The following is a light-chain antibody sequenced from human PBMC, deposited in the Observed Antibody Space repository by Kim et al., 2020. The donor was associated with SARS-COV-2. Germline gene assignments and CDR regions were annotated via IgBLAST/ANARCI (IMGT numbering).Light chain of an antibody. V-gene: IGLV4-69*01. J-gene: IGLJ3*02. CDR1: SGHSSNP. Sequence: ASIKLSCTLSSGHSSNPIAWHQQQAEKGPRYLMTLSSEGSHSKGDGIPDRFSGSSSGAERYLTISGLQSDDEADYYCQTWGTGIWVFGGGTTLTVL. CDR3: QTWGTGIWV. CDR2: LSSEGSH.